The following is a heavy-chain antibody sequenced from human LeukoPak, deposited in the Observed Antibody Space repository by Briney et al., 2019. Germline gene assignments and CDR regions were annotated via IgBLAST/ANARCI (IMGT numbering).Heavy chain of an antibody. CDR1: QYTFTAYY. D-gene: IGHD2/OR15-2a*01. CDR2: INPNSGGT. CDR3: ARDVSRDNWFDP. Sequence: ASVRVSCKAYQYTFTAYYIHWVRQAPGQGLEGLGWINPNSGGTNYAENFQGRVTMTRDTSISTAYMELTGLTSDDTAVYYCARDVSRDNWFDPWGQGTLVTVSS. V-gene: IGHV1-2*02. J-gene: IGHJ5*02.